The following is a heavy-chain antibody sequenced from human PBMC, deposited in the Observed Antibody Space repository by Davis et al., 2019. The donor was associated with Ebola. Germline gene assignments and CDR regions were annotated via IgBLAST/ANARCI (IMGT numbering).Heavy chain of an antibody. CDR2: IKEDGSEK. CDR3: AKGPSARYYYYYMDV. V-gene: IGHV3-7*03. J-gene: IGHJ6*03. D-gene: IGHD2-2*01. Sequence: GGSLRLSCAASGFTFNSQAMTWVRQAPGKGLEWVANIKEDGSEKHCVDSVKGRYTVSRDNSKNTLYLQMNSLRAEDTAVYYCAKGPSARYYYYYMDVWGKGTTVTVSS. CDR1: GFTFNSQA.